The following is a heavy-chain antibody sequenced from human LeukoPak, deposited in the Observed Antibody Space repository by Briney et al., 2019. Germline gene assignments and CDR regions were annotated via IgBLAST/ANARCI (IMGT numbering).Heavy chain of an antibody. V-gene: IGHV3-7*01. CDR3: ARGDLWLGH. D-gene: IGHD3-10*01. Sequence: GVSLRLSCATSGFIFSSYWVCWVRQAPGKGLEWLANIKSDGSEEYYGDSVKGRFTISRDNAKNSLYLQMNSLRVEDTAVYYCARGDLWLGHWGQGSLVTVSS. CDR2: IKSDGSEE. CDR1: GFIFSSYW. J-gene: IGHJ4*02.